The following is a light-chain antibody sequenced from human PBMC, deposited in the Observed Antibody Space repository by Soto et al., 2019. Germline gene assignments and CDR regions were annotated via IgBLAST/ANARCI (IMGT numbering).Light chain of an antibody. CDR2: GAS. J-gene: IGKJ1*01. Sequence: EIVLTQSPGTLSVSPGERATLSCRASQSVTSSYLAWYQQKPGQAPRRLIYGASIRATGIPDRFSGSGSGTDFTLTISRLEPEDFALYFCQQYHSSPLTFGQGTKV. V-gene: IGKV3-20*01. CDR3: QQYHSSPLT. CDR1: QSVTSSY.